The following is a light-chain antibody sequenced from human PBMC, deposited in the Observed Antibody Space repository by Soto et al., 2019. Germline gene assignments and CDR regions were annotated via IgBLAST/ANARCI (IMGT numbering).Light chain of an antibody. CDR3: QKYNSAPWT. CDR2: AAS. CDR1: QGISNS. J-gene: IGKJ1*01. Sequence: DIQMTQSPSSLSASVGDRVTITCRASQGISNSLAWYQQKPGKVPKLLIYAASTLQSGVPFRFSGSGSGTDFTLTISRLQPEDVAPYYCQKYNSAPWTFGQGTKVEIK. V-gene: IGKV1-27*01.